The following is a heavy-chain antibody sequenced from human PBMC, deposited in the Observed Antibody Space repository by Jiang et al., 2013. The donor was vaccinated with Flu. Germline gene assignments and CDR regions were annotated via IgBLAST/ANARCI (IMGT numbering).Heavy chain of an antibody. CDR2: IYPGDSDT. Sequence: GAEVKKPGESLKISCKGSGYSFTSYWIGWVRQMPGKGLGWMGIIYPGDSDTRYSPSFQGQVTISADKSISTAYLQWSSLKASDTAMYYCAGVTGTLPESDWYFDFWGLAPWSLSPQ. CDR1: GYSFTSYW. J-gene: IGHJ2*01. V-gene: IGHV5-51*03. CDR3: AGVTGTLPESDWYFDF. D-gene: IGHD1-20*01.